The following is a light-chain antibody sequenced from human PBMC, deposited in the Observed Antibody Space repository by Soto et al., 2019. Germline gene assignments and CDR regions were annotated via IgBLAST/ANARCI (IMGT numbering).Light chain of an antibody. CDR3: CSYAGSHTLYV. CDR2: DVN. J-gene: IGLJ1*01. Sequence: QSALTQPPSASGSPGQSVTISCTGTSSDVGGYDYVSWYQQHPGKAPKLMIYDVNMRPSGVPDRFSGSRSGNTASLTISGLQAEDEADYYCCSYAGSHTLYVFGTGTKVTVL. CDR1: SSDVGGYDY. V-gene: IGLV2-8*01.